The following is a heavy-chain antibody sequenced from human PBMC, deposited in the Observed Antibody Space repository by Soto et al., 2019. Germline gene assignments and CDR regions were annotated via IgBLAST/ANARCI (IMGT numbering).Heavy chain of an antibody. Sequence: LQISCQRPEDSFSSYWIAWERQKPGKGLEWMGIIYPGDSYINYSPSFQGRVTISADKSTSTAYLQWSSLKASDTAMYYCARAGRYNYGLDVWGQGTTVTVSS. D-gene: IGHD5-18*01. CDR2: IYPGDSYI. V-gene: IGHV5-51*01. CDR3: ARAGRYNYGLDV. CDR1: EDSFSSYW. J-gene: IGHJ6*02.